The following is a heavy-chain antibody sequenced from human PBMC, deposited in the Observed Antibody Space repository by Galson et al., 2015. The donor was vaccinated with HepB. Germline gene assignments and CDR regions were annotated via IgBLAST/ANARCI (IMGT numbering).Heavy chain of an antibody. CDR2: ITSRANSYAT. V-gene: IGHV3-73*01. D-gene: IGHD6-13*01. CDR1: GLTFSGSA. CDR3: LRLGDLSGYSSS. J-gene: IGHJ4*02. Sequence: LRLSCAASGLTFSGSAIHWVRQASGKGLEWLGRITSRANSYATAYAASLKGRFTISRDDSKNTAYLHMTSLKTEDSAVYYCLRLGDLSGYSSSWGQGTLVTVSS.